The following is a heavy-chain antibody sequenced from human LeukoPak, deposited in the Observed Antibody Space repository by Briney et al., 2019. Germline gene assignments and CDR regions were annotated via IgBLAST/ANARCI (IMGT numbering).Heavy chain of an antibody. CDR3: ARRNWGIAAADY. J-gene: IGHJ4*02. Sequence: ASVKVSCKASGYAFTSYDINWVRQATGQGLEWMGWMNPNSGNTGYAQKFQGRVTMTRNTSISTAYMGLSSLRSEDTAVYYCARRNWGIAAADYWGQGTLVTVSS. V-gene: IGHV1-8*01. CDR1: GYAFTSYD. D-gene: IGHD6-13*01. CDR2: MNPNSGNT.